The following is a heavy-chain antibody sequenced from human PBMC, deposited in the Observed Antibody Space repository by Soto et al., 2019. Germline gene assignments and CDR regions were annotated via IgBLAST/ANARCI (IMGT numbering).Heavy chain of an antibody. CDR2: ITRGNSYI. J-gene: IGHJ4*02. CDR3: ARSEGYCSSTSCFSD. CDR1: GFTFTSNT. Sequence: PGGSLRLSCAASGFTFTSNTMNWVRQAPGKGLEWVSSITRGNSYIYYADSVKGRFTISKDNAKNSLFLQMNSLRADDTAVYYCARSEGYCSSTSCFSDWGQGTLVTVSS. D-gene: IGHD2-2*01. V-gene: IGHV3-21*01.